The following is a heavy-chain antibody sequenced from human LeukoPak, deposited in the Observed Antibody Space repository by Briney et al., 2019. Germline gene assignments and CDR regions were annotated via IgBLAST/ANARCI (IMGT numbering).Heavy chain of an antibody. J-gene: IGHJ4*02. CDR1: RFTFNSYA. Sequence: GGSLRLSCAASRFTFNSYAMSWVRQAPGKGLEWVSVIGGSNGITFYVGSVKGRFTISRDNSKDTLYLQMNSLRAEDTAVYNCARNENSGWGYFDYWGQGTLVTVSS. CDR2: IGGSNGIT. D-gene: IGHD5-12*01. CDR3: ARNENSGWGYFDY. V-gene: IGHV3-23*01.